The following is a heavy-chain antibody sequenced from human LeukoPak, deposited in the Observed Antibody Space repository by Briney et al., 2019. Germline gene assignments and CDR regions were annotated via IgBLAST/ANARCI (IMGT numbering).Heavy chain of an antibody. CDR3: ARDDYGGNQFDY. CDR2: IYTSGST. Sequence: SETLSLTCTVSGGSISSGSYYWSWIRQPAGKGLEWIGRIYTSGSTNYNPSLKSRVTISVDTSKNQFSLKLSSVTAADTAVYYCARDDYGGNQFDYWGRGTLVTVSS. D-gene: IGHD4-23*01. CDR1: GGSISSGSYY. J-gene: IGHJ4*02. V-gene: IGHV4-61*02.